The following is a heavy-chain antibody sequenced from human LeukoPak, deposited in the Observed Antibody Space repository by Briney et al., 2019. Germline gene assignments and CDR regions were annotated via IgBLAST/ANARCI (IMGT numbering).Heavy chain of an antibody. D-gene: IGHD6-19*01. J-gene: IGHJ4*02. CDR1: GGFINDYY. Sequence: PSETLSLTCSVSGGFINDYYWRWIRQPPGKGLEWIGYIHYSGATNYNPSLKSRVIMSVDTSRNQFSLNLYSVTTADTAMYYCARHSSGWHLDFWGQGTLVTVSS. CDR3: ARHSSGWHLDF. V-gene: IGHV4-59*01. CDR2: IHYSGAT.